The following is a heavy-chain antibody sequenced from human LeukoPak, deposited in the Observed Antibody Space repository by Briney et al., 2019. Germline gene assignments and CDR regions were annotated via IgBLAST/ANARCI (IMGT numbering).Heavy chain of an antibody. V-gene: IGHV3-23*01. CDR1: GFTFSSNA. CDR2: ITVSGGNT. J-gene: IGHJ4*02. Sequence: PGGSLRLSCAASGFTFSSNAMSWVRQAPGKGLEWVSGITVSGGNTYYADSVKGRFTISRDNSKNTLYLQMNSLRAEDTAVYYCAKVLKYQLIFFDYWGQGTLVTVSS. D-gene: IGHD2-2*01. CDR3: AKVLKYQLIFFDY.